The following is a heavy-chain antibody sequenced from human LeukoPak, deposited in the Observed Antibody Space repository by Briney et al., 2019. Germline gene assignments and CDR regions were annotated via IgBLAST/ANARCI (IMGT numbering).Heavy chain of an antibody. CDR1: GFTLSIYW. CDR3: ARGSQRGGAANYYGMDV. J-gene: IGHJ6*02. V-gene: IGHV3-74*01. D-gene: IGHD2-15*01. Sequence: HAGGPLRLSCAASGFTLSIYWMHWVRQAPGKGLVWVSRINSDGSNTTYADSVKGRFTISRDNAKNTVYLQMNSLGAEDTDVYHCARGSQRGGAANYYGMDVWGQGTTVTVSS. CDR2: INSDGSNT.